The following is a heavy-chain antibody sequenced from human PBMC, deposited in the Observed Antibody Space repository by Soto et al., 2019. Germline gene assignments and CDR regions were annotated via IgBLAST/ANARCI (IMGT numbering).Heavy chain of an antibody. CDR3: ARVPSSWGWFDP. D-gene: IGHD3-16*01. CDR2: IFHSGST. CDR1: GGSISSSDW. V-gene: IGHV4-4*02. Sequence: QVQLQESGPGLVKPSGTLSLTCAVSGGSISSSDWWSWVRQPPGKGLEWIGEIFHSGSTNYNPSLKSRVTISVDKSKNQFSRKLSSVTAADTAMYYCARVPSSWGWFDPWGQGTLVTVSS. J-gene: IGHJ5*02.